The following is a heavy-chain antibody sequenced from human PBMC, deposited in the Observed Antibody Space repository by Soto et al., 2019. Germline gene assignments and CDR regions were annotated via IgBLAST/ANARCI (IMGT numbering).Heavy chain of an antibody. CDR2: IKQDGSEK. D-gene: IGHD3-3*01. Sequence: LRLSCAASGSTFSSYWMSWVRQAPGKGLEGVANIKQDGSEKYYVDSVKGRFTISRDNAKNSLYLQMNSLRAEDTAVYYCARMEDYYGMDVWGQGTTVTVSS. CDR1: GSTFSSYW. V-gene: IGHV3-7*05. J-gene: IGHJ6*02. CDR3: ARMEDYYGMDV.